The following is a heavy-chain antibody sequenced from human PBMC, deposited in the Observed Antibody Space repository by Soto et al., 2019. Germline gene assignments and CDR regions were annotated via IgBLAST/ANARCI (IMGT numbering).Heavy chain of an antibody. CDR1: GDSISRYY. J-gene: IGHJ6*02. CDR3: ARAPTYSYGSGSPYYFYAMDV. V-gene: IGHV4-59*01. Sequence: QVQLQESGPGLVKPSETLSLTCTVSGDSISRYYWSWIRQPPGKGLEWIGYIYNSGSTKYNPSLKSRVTISVDTSKNPFPLKLSSVTAADTAVYYCARAPTYSYGSGSPYYFYAMDVWGQGTTVTVSS. D-gene: IGHD3-10*01. CDR2: IYNSGST.